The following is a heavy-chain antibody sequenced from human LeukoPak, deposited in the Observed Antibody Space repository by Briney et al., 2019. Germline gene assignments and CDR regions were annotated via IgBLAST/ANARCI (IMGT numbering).Heavy chain of an antibody. CDR2: IIPIFGTA. J-gene: IGHJ6*03. CDR1: GGTFSSYA. V-gene: IGHV1-69*06. CDR3: ARGRGTTASYYYYMDV. Sequence: ASVKVSCKASGGTFSSYAVSWVRQAPGQGLEWMGGIIPIFGTANYAQKFQGRVTITADKSTSTTYMELSSLRSEDTAVYYCARGRGTTASYYYYMDVWGKGTTVTVSS. D-gene: IGHD1-1*01.